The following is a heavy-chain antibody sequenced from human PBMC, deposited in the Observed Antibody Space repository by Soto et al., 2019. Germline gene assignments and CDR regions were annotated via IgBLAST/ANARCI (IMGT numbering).Heavy chain of an antibody. J-gene: IGHJ4*02. CDR3: AHRLLCTVFGLVTTTAIYFDF. Sequence: QITLKESGPTVVKPTETLTLTCTFSGFSLTTSGVGVGWVRQSPGKAPEWLALIYWDDDKHYSTSLKSRLTITKDTSKNLVVLTMANVDPADAATYYCAHRLLCTVFGLVTTTAIYFDFWGQGTPVVVSS. V-gene: IGHV2-5*02. CDR1: GFSLTTSGVG. D-gene: IGHD3-3*01. CDR2: IYWDDDK.